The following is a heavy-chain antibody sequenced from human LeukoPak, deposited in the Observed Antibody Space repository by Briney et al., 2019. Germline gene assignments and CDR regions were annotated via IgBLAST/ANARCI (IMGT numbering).Heavy chain of an antibody. D-gene: IGHD2-2*01. CDR3: VKDEPNCSSTRCYNYPYYYGVDV. V-gene: IGHV3-23*01. Sequence: GGSLRLSCAASGFTFSSYGMSWVRQAPGKGLEWVSAISGSGGSTYYADSVKGRFTISRDNSKNTLYLQMNSLRVEDTAVYYFVKDEPNCSSTRCYNYPYYYGVDVWGQGTTVTVSS. CDR1: GFTFSSYG. J-gene: IGHJ6*02. CDR2: ISGSGGST.